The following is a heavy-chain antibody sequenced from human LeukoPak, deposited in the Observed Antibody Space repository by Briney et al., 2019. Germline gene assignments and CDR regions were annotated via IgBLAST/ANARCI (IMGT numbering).Heavy chain of an antibody. CDR1: GFTFSSYW. Sequence: PGGSLRLSCAASGFTFSSYWMNWVRQAPGKRLEWVANIKQDGSEKYYVDSVKGRFTISRDNANNSLYLQMNSLRAEDTAVYYCARGRGGLLWFGEFNSWGQGTLVTVS. CDR2: IKQDGSEK. CDR3: ARGRGGLLWFGEFNS. D-gene: IGHD3-10*01. V-gene: IGHV3-7*01. J-gene: IGHJ4*02.